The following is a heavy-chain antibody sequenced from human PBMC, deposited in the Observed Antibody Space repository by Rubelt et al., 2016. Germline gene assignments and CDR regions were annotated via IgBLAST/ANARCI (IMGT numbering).Heavy chain of an antibody. Sequence: VESGGGLVQPGGSLRLSCAASGFTFRNYWMHWVRQVPGKGLVWVSTISASGTSTYYADSVKGRFTISRDNAKNSLYLQMNSLRAEDTAVYYCARGPAYYDFWSGYCFFDYWGQGTLVTVSS. CDR1: GFTFRNYW. D-gene: IGHD3-3*01. V-gene: IGHV3-74*01. CDR3: ARGPAYYDFWSGYCFFDY. J-gene: IGHJ4*02. CDR2: ISASGTST.